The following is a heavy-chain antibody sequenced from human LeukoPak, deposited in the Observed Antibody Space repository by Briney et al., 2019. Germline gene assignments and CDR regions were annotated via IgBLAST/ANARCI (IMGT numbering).Heavy chain of an antibody. CDR2: IYTSGST. J-gene: IGHJ5*02. CDR3: ARVYYGSGFDP. V-gene: IGHV4-4*08. CDR1: GGSISSYY. D-gene: IGHD3-10*01. Sequence: SETLSLTCTVSGGSISSYYWSWIRQPPGKGLEWIGYIYTSGSTNYNPSLKSRVTMSVDTSKNQFSLKLSSVTAADTAVYYCARVYYGSGFDPWGQGTLVTVSS.